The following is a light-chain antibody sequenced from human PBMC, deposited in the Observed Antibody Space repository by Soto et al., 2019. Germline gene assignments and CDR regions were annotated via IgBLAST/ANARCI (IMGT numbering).Light chain of an antibody. CDR2: EVS. CDR3: SSYTSSSTLV. CDR1: SSDVGGYNY. V-gene: IGLV2-14*01. Sequence: QSALTQPASVSGSPGQSITISCIETSSDVGGYNYVSWYQQHPGKAPKLMIYEVSNRPSGVSNRFSGSKSGNTASLTISGLQAEDEADYYCSSYTSSSTLVFGGGTKLTVL. J-gene: IGLJ2*01.